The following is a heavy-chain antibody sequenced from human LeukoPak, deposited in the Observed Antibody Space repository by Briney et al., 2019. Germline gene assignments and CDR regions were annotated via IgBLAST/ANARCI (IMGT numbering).Heavy chain of an antibody. CDR1: GYTFTNYG. D-gene: IGHD3-22*01. J-gene: IGHJ5*02. CDR3: ARGGIDSSAFQRLVNWFDP. Sequence: PGASVKVSCKASGYTFTNYGITWVRQAPGQGLEWMGWISPYSGNTNYAQKLQGRVTMTTDTSTSTAYVELRSLRSDDTAVYYCARGGIDSSAFQRLVNWFDPWGQGTLVTVSS. CDR2: ISPYSGNT. V-gene: IGHV1-18*01.